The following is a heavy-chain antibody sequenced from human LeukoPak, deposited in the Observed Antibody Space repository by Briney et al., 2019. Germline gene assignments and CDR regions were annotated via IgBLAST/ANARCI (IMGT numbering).Heavy chain of an antibody. CDR1: GGSISSSGYY. J-gene: IGHJ4*02. CDR2: IYYSGST. CDR3: ARASRSGAALYY. V-gene: IGHV4-39*07. D-gene: IGHD6-6*01. Sequence: PSETLSLTCTVSGGSISSSGYYWGWIRQPPGKGLEWIGSIYYSGSTYYNPSLKSRVTISVDTSKNQFSLKLSSGTAADTAVYYCARASRSGAALYYWGQGTLVTVSS.